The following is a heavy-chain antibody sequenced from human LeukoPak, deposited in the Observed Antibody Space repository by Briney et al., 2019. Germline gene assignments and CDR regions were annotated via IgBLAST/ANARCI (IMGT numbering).Heavy chain of an antibody. J-gene: IGHJ3*02. CDR1: GGTFSSYA. V-gene: IGHV1-69*13. Sequence: SVKVSCKASGGTFSSYAISWVRQAHGQGLEWTGAIIPIFGTANYAQKFQGRVTITADESTSTAYMELSSLRSEDTAVYYCARAEESYYYDSSAIYAFDIWGQGTMVTVSS. D-gene: IGHD3-22*01. CDR3: ARAEESYYYDSSAIYAFDI. CDR2: IIPIFGTA.